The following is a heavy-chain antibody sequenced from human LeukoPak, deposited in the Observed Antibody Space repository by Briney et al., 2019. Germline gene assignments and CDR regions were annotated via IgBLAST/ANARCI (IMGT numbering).Heavy chain of an antibody. CDR1: GGSFSGYY. CDR2: INHSGST. J-gene: IGHJ4*02. D-gene: IGHD5-18*01. V-gene: IGHV4-34*01. CDR3: ARKGGYSYGYSFDY. Sequence: PSETLSLTCAVYGGSFSGYYWSWIRQPPGKGLEWIGEINHSGSTNHNLSLKSRVTISVDTSKNQFSLKLSSVTAADTAVYYCARKGGYSYGYSFDYWGQGTLVTVSS.